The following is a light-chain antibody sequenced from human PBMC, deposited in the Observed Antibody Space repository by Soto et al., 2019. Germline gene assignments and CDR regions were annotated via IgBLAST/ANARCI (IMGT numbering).Light chain of an antibody. CDR1: SRDVGGYNY. J-gene: IGLJ2*01. V-gene: IGLV2-14*01. Sequence: QSVLTQPASVSGSPGQSITISCTGTSRDVGGYNYVSWYHQHPGKAPKLMIYEDSNRPSGVSNRFSGSKSGKTASLTISGLQAEDEGDYYCSAYTGSRTLLFGGGTKVTVL. CDR3: SAYTGSRTLL. CDR2: EDS.